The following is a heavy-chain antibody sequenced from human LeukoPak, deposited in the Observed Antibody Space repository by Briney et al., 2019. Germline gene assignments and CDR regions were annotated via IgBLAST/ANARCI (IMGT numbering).Heavy chain of an antibody. CDR1: GFSLSTSGVG. V-gene: IGHV2-5*01. Sequence: SGPTLVNPTQTLTLTCTFSGFSLSTSGVGVGWIRQPPGKALEWLALIYWNDDKRYSPSLKSRLTITKDTPKNQVVLTMTNMDPVDTATYYCAHRPSLYCSSTSCYHEFDYWGQGTLVTVSS. J-gene: IGHJ4*02. CDR2: IYWNDDK. CDR3: AHRPSLYCSSTSCYHEFDY. D-gene: IGHD2-2*01.